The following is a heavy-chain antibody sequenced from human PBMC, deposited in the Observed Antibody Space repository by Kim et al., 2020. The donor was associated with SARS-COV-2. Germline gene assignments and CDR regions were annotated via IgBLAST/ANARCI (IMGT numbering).Heavy chain of an antibody. CDR2: GRKT. CDR3: ARSRELDV. J-gene: IGHJ6*02. D-gene: IGHD2-2*01. Sequence: GRKTCYADSVKGRLTVSRDNAKNTLYLQMNSLRAEDTAVYYCARSRELDVWGQGTTVTVSS. V-gene: IGHV3-74*01.